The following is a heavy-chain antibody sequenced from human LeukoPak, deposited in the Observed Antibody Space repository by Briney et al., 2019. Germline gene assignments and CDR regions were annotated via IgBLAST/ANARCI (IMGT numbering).Heavy chain of an antibody. J-gene: IGHJ5*02. V-gene: IGHV1-3*01. Sequence: ASVKVSCKASGYTFTSYAMHWVRQPPGQRLEWMGWINAGNGNTKYSQKFQGRVTITRDTSASTAYMELSSLRSEDTAVYYCARAGTGYCSSTSCYTLDPWGQGTLVTVSS. CDR3: ARAGTGYCSSTSCYTLDP. D-gene: IGHD2-2*02. CDR1: GYTFTSYA. CDR2: INAGNGNT.